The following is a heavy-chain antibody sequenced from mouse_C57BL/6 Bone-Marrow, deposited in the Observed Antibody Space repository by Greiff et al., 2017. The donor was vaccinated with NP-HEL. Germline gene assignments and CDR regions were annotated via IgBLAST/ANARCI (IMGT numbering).Heavy chain of an antibody. J-gene: IGHJ2*01. CDR3: TTYGNY. D-gene: IGHD2-1*01. CDR2: IDPENGDT. V-gene: IGHV14-4*01. Sequence: EVQGVESGAELVRPGASVKLSCTASGFNIKDDYMHWVKQRPEQGLEWIGWIDPENGDTEYASKFQGKATITADTSSNTAYLQLSSLTSEDTAVYYCTTYGNYWGQGTTLTVSS. CDR1: GFNIKDDY.